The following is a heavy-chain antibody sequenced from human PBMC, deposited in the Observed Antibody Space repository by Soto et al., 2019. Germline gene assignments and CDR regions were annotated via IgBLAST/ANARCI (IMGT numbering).Heavy chain of an antibody. CDR3: ARQDYCSSTSCLRYYYYYGMDV. CDR2: IYYSGST. D-gene: IGHD2-2*01. CDR1: GGSISSSSYY. Sequence: TSETLSLTCTVSGGSISSSSYYWGWIRQPPGKGLEWIGSIYYSGSTYYNPSLKIRVTISVDTSKNQFSLKLSSVTAADTAVYYCARQDYCSSTSCLRYYYYYGMDVWGQGTTVTVSS. J-gene: IGHJ6*02. V-gene: IGHV4-39*01.